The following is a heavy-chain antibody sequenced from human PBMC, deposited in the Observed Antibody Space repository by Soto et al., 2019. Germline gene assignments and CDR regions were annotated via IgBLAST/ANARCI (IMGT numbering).Heavy chain of an antibody. Sequence: QVRLVESGGGVVEPGRSLRLSCAASGFTFTTYNMHWVRQFPGKGLEWVAAIAYDGSFRTYADSVKGRFIVSRHNPKKTLYLEINMLRHEDTAVYYCAKDRGGSWTFDYWGQGTLVTVSS. CDR2: IAYDGSFR. D-gene: IGHD2-15*01. CDR3: AKDRGGSWTFDY. CDR1: GFTFTTYN. J-gene: IGHJ4*02. V-gene: IGHV3-30*18.